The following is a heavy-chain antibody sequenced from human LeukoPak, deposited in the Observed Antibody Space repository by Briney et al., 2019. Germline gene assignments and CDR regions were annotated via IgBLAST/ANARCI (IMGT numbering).Heavy chain of an antibody. J-gene: IGHJ3*02. CDR3: AREARGTRAAFDI. V-gene: IGHV3-7*01. CDR2: IQEDGSNR. Sequence: PGGSLRLSCAASGFTLIYYWMSWVRQAPGKGLEWVANIQEDGSNRYYVGSVKGRFTISRDNAKNSVYLQMNSLRAEDTAVYYCAREARGTRAAFDIWGQGTMVTVS. CDR1: GFTLIYYW. D-gene: IGHD1-1*01.